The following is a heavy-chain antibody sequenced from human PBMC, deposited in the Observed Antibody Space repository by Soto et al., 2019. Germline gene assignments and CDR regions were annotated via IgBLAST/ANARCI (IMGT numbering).Heavy chain of an antibody. CDR3: AHRGYDSSGYLNWFDP. CDR2: IYWDDDK. V-gene: IGHV2-5*02. D-gene: IGHD3-22*01. Sequence: QITLKESGPTLVKPTQTLTLTCTCSGFSVSTSGVAVGWIRQPPGKALEWLALIYWDDDKRYSPSLKSRLANTQDPSKDPVGLTMTSMDPVDTATYYCAHRGYDSSGYLNWFDPWGQGILVTVSS. J-gene: IGHJ5*02. CDR1: GFSVSTSGVA.